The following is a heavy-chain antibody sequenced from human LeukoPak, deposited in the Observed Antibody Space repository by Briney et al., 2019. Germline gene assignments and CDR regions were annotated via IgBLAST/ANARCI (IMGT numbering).Heavy chain of an antibody. Sequence: SETLSLTCTVSGGSINNYHWSWIRQPPGKGLEWIGYVLYTGSTNYKPSLKSRVTISLDTSKNQFSLRLSSVTGADTAVYYCARHVKYYYFFENWGQGILVTVSS. V-gene: IGHV4-59*08. CDR2: VLYTGST. CDR1: GGSINNYH. D-gene: IGHD3-10*01. J-gene: IGHJ4*02. CDR3: ARHVKYYYFFEN.